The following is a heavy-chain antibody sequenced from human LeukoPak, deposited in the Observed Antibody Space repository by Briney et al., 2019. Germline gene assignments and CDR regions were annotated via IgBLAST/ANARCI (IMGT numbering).Heavy chain of an antibody. J-gene: IGHJ3*02. D-gene: IGHD2-21*02. CDR1: GFTFNSYA. Sequence: GGSLRLSCAASGFTFNSYAMHWVRQAAGKGLEWVAIISYAGSNKFYADSVKGRFALSRDNSNNTLYLQMDSLRAEDTAVYYCAKTKVGTGLDALDIWGQGTMVTVSS. V-gene: IGHV3-30-3*02. CDR3: AKTKVGTGLDALDI. CDR2: ISYAGSNK.